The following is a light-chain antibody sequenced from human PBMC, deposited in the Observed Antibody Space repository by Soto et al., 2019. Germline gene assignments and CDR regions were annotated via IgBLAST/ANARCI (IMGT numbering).Light chain of an antibody. CDR2: SNV. V-gene: IGLV1-44*01. Sequence: QSVLTQAPSVSGTPGQRVTISCSGSSSNIGSNIVNWYQHLPGAAPKLLIYSNVRRPSGVPDRFSASKSATSASLAISGLQSEDEADYYCAAWDDSLNGVAFGGGTKPTVL. J-gene: IGLJ2*01. CDR1: SSNIGSNI. CDR3: AAWDDSLNGVA.